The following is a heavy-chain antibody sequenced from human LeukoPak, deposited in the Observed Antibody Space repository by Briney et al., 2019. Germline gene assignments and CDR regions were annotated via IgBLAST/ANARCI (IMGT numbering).Heavy chain of an antibody. J-gene: IGHJ5*02. CDR3: ARDHSGVSGTFDP. V-gene: IGHV4-39*07. CDR2: IYYSGST. D-gene: IGHD4-23*01. Sequence: PSETLSLTCTVSGGSISSSSYYWGWIRQPPGKGLEWIGSIYYSGSTYYNPSLKSRVTISVDTSKNQFSLKLSSVTAADTAVYYCARDHSGVSGTFDPWGQGTLVTVSS. CDR1: GGSISSSSYY.